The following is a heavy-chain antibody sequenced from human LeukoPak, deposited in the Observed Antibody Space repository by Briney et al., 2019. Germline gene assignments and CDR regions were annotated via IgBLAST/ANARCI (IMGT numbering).Heavy chain of an antibody. CDR1: GGSISNYF. D-gene: IGHD5-12*01. CDR3: AREVATISREYYFDN. CDR2: IYSTGRS. V-gene: IGHV4-4*07. J-gene: IGHJ4*02. Sequence: SETLSLTCTVSGGSISNYFWSWVRQPAGKELEWIGRIYSTGRSDYNPSLKSRITMSIDTSKNQFSLKLSSVTAADTAVYYCAREVATISREYYFDNWGQGTLVTVSS.